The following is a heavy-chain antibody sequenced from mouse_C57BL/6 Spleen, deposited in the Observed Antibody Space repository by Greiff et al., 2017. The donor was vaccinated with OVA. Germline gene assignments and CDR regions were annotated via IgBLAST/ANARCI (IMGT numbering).Heavy chain of an antibody. J-gene: IGHJ4*01. V-gene: IGHV14-4*01. Sequence: EVKLMESGAELVRPGASVKLSCTASGFNIKDDYMHWVKQRPEQGLEWIGWIDPENGDTEYASKFQGKATITADTSSNTAYLQLSSLTSEDTAVYYCTYYYGSSYDYYAMDYWGQGTSVTVSS. CDR1: GFNIKDDY. CDR2: IDPENGDT. D-gene: IGHD1-1*01. CDR3: TYYYGSSYDYYAMDY.